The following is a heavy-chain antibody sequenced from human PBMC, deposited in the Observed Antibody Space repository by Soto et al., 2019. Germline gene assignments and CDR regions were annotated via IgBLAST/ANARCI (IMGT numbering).Heavy chain of an antibody. CDR3: SRVGGSTWH. CDR2: ISGNGVAT. Sequence: EVQLLESGGGLVQTGGSLRLSCAASGFTFSNHAMSWVRQAPGMGLEWVSGISGNGVATYYADSVKGRFTISRDNAKNTLYLQMNSLRVEDTAVYYCSRVGGSTWHWGQGTLVTVSS. V-gene: IGHV3-23*01. CDR1: GFTFSNHA. D-gene: IGHD1-26*01. J-gene: IGHJ4*02.